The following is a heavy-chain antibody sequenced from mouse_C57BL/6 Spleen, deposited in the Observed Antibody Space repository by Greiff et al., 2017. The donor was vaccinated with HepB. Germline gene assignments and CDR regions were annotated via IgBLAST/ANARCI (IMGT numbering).Heavy chain of an antibody. V-gene: IGHV1-4*01. J-gene: IGHJ4*01. D-gene: IGHD1-1*01. CDR2: INPSSGYT. CDR3: ARRQYYEGDYAMDY. CDR1: GYTFTSYT. Sequence: VQLQQSGAELARPGASVKMSCKASGYTFTSYTMHWVKQRPGQGLEWIGYINPSSGYTKYNQKFKDKATLTADKSSSTAYMQLSSLTSEDSAVYYCARRQYYEGDYAMDYWGQGTSVTVSS.